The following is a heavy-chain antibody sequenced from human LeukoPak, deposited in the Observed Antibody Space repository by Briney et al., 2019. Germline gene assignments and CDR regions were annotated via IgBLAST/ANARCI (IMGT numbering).Heavy chain of an antibody. Sequence: SETLSLTCSVSGDSISTTAYYWAWIRQPPGKGLEWIGNIYYSGNTFLSPSLRSRVTISVDTSKNQFSLKLTSVTAADTAVYYCSRLQYTYGSEFDHWGQGTLVTVSS. CDR3: SRLQYTYGSEFDH. D-gene: IGHD5-18*01. V-gene: IGHV4-39*01. CDR1: GDSISTTAYY. CDR2: IYYSGNT. J-gene: IGHJ4*02.